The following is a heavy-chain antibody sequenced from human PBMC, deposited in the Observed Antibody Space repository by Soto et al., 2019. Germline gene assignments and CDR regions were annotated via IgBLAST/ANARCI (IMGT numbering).Heavy chain of an antibody. Sequence: GGSLRLSCAASGFTFSDHYMDWVRQAPGKGLEWVGRTRNKANSYTTEYAASVKGRFTISRDDSKNSLYLQMNSLKTEDTAVYYCARGSGWYGGYYFDYWGQGTLVTVSS. D-gene: IGHD6-19*01. CDR1: GFTFSDHY. CDR2: TRNKANSYTT. J-gene: IGHJ4*02. CDR3: ARGSGWYGGYYFDY. V-gene: IGHV3-72*01.